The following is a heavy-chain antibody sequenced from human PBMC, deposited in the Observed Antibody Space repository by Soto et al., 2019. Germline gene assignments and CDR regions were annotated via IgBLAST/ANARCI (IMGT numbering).Heavy chain of an antibody. V-gene: IGHV1-18*01. Sequence: QVQLVQSGAEVKKPGASVKVSCKASGYTFTSYGISWVRQAPGQGLEWMGWISAYNSNTNYAQKLQGRVTMTTDTSTSTAYMELRSLRSDDTAVYYCARDLEGDSSGYYRFDYWGQGTLVTVSS. D-gene: IGHD3-22*01. J-gene: IGHJ4*02. CDR1: GYTFTSYG. CDR2: ISAYNSNT. CDR3: ARDLEGDSSGYYRFDY.